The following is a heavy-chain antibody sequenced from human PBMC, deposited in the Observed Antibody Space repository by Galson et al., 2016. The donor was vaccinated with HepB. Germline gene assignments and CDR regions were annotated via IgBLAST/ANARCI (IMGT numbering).Heavy chain of an antibody. Sequence: SLRLSCAASGFTFSRYWMHWVRQAPGKGLVWVSNINSDGSTTRYADSVKGRFTISRDNAKNTLYLEVSSLRAEDTALYYCARDLFYSSSSLPSYWGQGILGTVSS. D-gene: IGHD6-6*01. CDR1: GFTFSRYW. J-gene: IGHJ4*02. CDR2: INSDGSTT. V-gene: IGHV3-74*01. CDR3: ARDLFYSSSSLPSY.